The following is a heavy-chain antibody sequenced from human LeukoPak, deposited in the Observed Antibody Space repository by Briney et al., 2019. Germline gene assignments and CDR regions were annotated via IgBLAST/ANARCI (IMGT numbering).Heavy chain of an antibody. Sequence: GGSLRLSCAASGFTFRAYATSWVRQAPGKGLEWVSAIVGSGASTYYADSVKGRFTISRNNSMNTLHLQMNSLRAEDTAIYHCAKVRVVGDYNWFFDLWGRGTLVTVSS. J-gene: IGHJ2*01. CDR3: AKVRVVGDYNWFFDL. D-gene: IGHD4-17*01. V-gene: IGHV3-23*01. CDR1: GFTFRAYA. CDR2: IVGSGAST.